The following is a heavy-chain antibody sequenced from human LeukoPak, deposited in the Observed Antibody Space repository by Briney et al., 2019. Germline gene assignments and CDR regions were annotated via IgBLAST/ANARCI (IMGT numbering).Heavy chain of an antibody. J-gene: IGHJ4*02. V-gene: IGHV7-4-1*02. CDR1: GYTFTSYA. Sequence: ASVKVSCKASGYTFTSYAMNWVRQAPGQGLEWMGWINTNTGNPTYAQGFTGRFVFSLDTSVSTAYLQISSLKAEDTAVYYCATSSPPYCNGGSCYSIWGQGTLVTVSS. D-gene: IGHD2-15*01. CDR3: ATSSPPYCNGGSCYSI. CDR2: INTNTGNP.